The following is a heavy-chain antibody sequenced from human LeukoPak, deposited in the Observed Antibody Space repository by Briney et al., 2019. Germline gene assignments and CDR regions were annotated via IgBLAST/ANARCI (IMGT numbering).Heavy chain of an antibody. CDR1: GGSISSYY. CDR3: ATPYSYGSFDY. D-gene: IGHD5-18*01. J-gene: IGHJ4*02. CDR2: IYYSGST. V-gene: IGHV4-59*01. Sequence: SETLSLTCTVSGGSISSYYWSWIRQPPGKGLEWIGYIYYSGSTNYNPSLKSRVTISVDTSKNQFSLKLSSVTAADTAVYYCATPYSYGSFDYWGQGTLVTVSS.